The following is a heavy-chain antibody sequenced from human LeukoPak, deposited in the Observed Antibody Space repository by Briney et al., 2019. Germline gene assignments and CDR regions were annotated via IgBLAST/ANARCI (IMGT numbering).Heavy chain of an antibody. V-gene: IGHV4-30-4*01. CDR3: ARGENYYHGMDV. J-gene: IGHJ6*04. Sequence: SQTLSLTCTVSGGSISSGDYYWSWIRQPPGKGLEWIGYIYYSGSTYYNPSLKSRVTISVDTSKNQFSLKLSSVTAADTAVYYCARGENYYHGMDVWGKGTTVTVSS. CDR1: GGSISSGDYY. CDR2: IYYSGST.